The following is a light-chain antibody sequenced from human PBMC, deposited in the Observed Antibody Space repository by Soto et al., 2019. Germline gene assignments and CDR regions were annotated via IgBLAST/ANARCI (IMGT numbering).Light chain of an antibody. CDR1: SSDVGDYNY. CDR3: SSFTTTNTWV. V-gene: IGLV2-14*01. Sequence: QSALTQPRSVSGSPGQSVTISCTGTSSDVGDYNYVSWFQQHPGKAPKLMIYEVTNRPSGVSYRFSGSKSGNTASLTIPGLQAEDEADYYCSSFTTTNTWVFGGGTKPTVL. CDR2: EVT. J-gene: IGLJ3*02.